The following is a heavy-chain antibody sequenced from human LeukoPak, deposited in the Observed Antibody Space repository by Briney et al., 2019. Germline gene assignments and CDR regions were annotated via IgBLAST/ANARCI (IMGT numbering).Heavy chain of an antibody. D-gene: IGHD1-26*01. CDR2: FDPEDGET. Sequence: ASVKVSCKVSGYTLTELSMHWVRQAPGKGLEWMGGFDPEDGETIYAQKFQGRVTMTEDTSTDTAYMELSSLRSEDTAVYYCATRLVGARPNWFDPWGQGTLVTVSS. V-gene: IGHV1-24*01. CDR1: GYTLTELS. CDR3: ATRLVGARPNWFDP. J-gene: IGHJ5*02.